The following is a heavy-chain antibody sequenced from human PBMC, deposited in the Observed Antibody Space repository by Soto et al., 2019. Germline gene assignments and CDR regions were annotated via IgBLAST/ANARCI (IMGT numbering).Heavy chain of an antibody. D-gene: IGHD3-22*01. CDR2: IDYSGST. J-gene: IGHJ4*02. CDR1: GGSISSYY. V-gene: IGHV4-59*12. CDR3: AGSGYYPNYFDY. Sequence: SETLSLTCTVSGGSISSYYLSWIRQPPGKGLKGIGYIDYSGSTNYHPSLKSRVTISVDTSKNQFSLKLSSVTTAYTAVYYCAGSGYYPNYFDYWGQGTLVTVSS.